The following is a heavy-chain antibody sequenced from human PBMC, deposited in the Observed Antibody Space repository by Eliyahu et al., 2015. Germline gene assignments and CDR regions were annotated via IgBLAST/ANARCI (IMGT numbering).Heavy chain of an antibody. Sequence: QVQLVQSGAEVKKPGASVKXSCKASGYTFTGYYMHWVRXAPGQGLEWMGWINPNSGATNYAQMFQGRVTMTRDTSITTAYMELSRLRSDDTAMYFCARVGYWGQGTLVTVSS. CDR1: GYTFTGYY. J-gene: IGHJ4*02. CDR3: ARVGY. CDR2: INPNSGAT. V-gene: IGHV1-2*02.